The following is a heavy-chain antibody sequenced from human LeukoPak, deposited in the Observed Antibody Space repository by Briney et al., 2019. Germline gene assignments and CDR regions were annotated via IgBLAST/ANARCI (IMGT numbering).Heavy chain of an antibody. D-gene: IGHD6-6*01. CDR3: ARLPAARSYSNYIDV. CDR1: GGSISSYY. J-gene: IGHJ6*03. Sequence: SETLSLTCTVSGGSISSYYWSWIRQPAGKGLEWIGRIYTSGSTNYNPSLKSRVTMSVDTSKNQFSLKLSSVTAADTAVYYCARLPAARSYSNYIDVWGKGTTVTVSS. CDR2: IYTSGST. V-gene: IGHV4-4*07.